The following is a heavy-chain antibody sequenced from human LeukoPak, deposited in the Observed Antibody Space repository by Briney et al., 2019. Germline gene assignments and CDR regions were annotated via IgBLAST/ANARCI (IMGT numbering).Heavy chain of an antibody. D-gene: IGHD6-6*01. Sequence: ASVKVSCKASGYTFTDYHMHWVRQAPGQGLEWMGWIDGNSGGTNYAQKFQGRVTMTRDTSISTAYMEVSRLRSDDTAVYYCARRATPGYSSSDYFDYWGQGTLVTVSS. CDR1: GYTFTDYH. V-gene: IGHV1-2*02. CDR3: ARRATPGYSSSDYFDY. CDR2: IDGNSGGT. J-gene: IGHJ4*02.